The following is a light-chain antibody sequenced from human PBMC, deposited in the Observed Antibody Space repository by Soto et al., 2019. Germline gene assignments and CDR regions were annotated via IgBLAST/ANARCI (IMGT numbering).Light chain of an antibody. CDR3: TSYNTRSTPYG. CDR1: SSDVGGYNY. CDR2: EVS. V-gene: IGLV2-14*01. Sequence: QSVLTQPASVSGSPGQSISISCTGTSSDVGGYNYVSWYQQHPGKAPKLMIYEVSNRPSGVSNRFSGSKSGNTASLTISGLPAEDEADYFCTSYNTRSTPYGFGTGTKV. J-gene: IGLJ1*01.